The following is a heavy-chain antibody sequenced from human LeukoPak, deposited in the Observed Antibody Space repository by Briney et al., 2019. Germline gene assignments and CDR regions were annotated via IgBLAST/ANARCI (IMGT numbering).Heavy chain of an antibody. D-gene: IGHD1-26*01. J-gene: IGHJ3*02. CDR1: GGSISSSTYY. V-gene: IGHV4-39*01. CDR3: ATPYSGGYHGLDI. CDR2: IYYSGST. Sequence: PSETLSLTCTVDGGSISSSTYYWGWIRQPPGKGLEWIGSIYYSGSTYYNPSLKSRVTLSVDTSKNQFSLKLNSVTAADTAVYYCATPYSGGYHGLDIWGQGTMVTVSS.